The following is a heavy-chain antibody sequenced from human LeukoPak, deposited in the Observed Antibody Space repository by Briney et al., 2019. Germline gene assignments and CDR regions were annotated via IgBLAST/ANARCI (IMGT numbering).Heavy chain of an antibody. D-gene: IGHD2-2*02. CDR1: GFTFSSYA. CDR2: ISGSGGST. CDR3: ASDDAYTPVVSRFDP. Sequence: GGSLRLSCAASGFTFSSYAMTWVRQAPGKGLEWVSGISGSGGSTYYADSVKGRFTISRDNSKNTLYLQMNGQRDTDTAVYYCASDDAYTPVVSRFDPWGQGTLVTVSS. J-gene: IGHJ5*02. V-gene: IGHV3-23*01.